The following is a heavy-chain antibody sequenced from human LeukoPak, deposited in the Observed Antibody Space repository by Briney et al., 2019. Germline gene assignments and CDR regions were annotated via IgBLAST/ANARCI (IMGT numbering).Heavy chain of an antibody. D-gene: IGHD2-15*01. CDR3: ARAVVVVAATLIY. V-gene: IGHV3-30*04. Sequence: GRSLRLSCAASGFTFSSYAMHWVRQAPGKGLEWVAVISYDGSNKYYADSVKGRFTISRDNSKNTLYLQMNSLRAEDTAVYYCARAVVVVAATLIYWGQGTLVTVSS. CDR2: ISYDGSNK. CDR1: GFTFSSYA. J-gene: IGHJ4*02.